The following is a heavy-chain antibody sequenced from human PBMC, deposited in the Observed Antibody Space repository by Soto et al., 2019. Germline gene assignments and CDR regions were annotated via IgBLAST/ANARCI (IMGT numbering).Heavy chain of an antibody. J-gene: IGHJ6*03. CDR2: IYYSGST. V-gene: IGHV4-31*03. CDR3: ARNVPFNCWSGYYAGYYYMDV. D-gene: IGHD3-3*01. CDR1: GGSISSGGYY. Sequence: SETLSLTCTVSGGSISSGGYYWSWIRQHPGKGLEWIGYIYYSGSTYYNPSLKSRVTISVDTSKNQFSLKLSSVTAADTAVYYCARNVPFNCWSGYYAGYYYMDVWGKGTTVTVSS.